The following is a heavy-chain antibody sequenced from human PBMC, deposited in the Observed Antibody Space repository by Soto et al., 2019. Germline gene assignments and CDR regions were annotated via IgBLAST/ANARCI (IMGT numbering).Heavy chain of an antibody. CDR1: GFFFSSYT. CDR3: AKARDQQWVRLPFDY. V-gene: IGHV3-23*01. CDR2: FSATSENT. Sequence: EVQLLESGGGLVQPGGSLRLSCVGSGFFFSSYTMTWVLQAPGKGLEWVSSFSATSENTYYSDSVRGRFTISRDSSKNTLFLQMNSLTAEDTAMYYCAKARDQQWVRLPFDYWGQGILVIVSS. J-gene: IGHJ4*02. D-gene: IGHD6-19*01.